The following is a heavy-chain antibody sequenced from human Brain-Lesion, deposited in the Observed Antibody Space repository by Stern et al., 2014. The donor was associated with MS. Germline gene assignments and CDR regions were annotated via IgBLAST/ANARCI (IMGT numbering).Heavy chain of an antibody. CDR2: IYYSGNT. CDR3: AGEEDIRYCSGGSCTGNWFDP. CDR1: GGSVSSTSYA. Sequence: VQLVESGPGLVKPSETLSLTCTVAGGSVSSTSYAWAWIRQPPGKGLEWIGTIYYSGNTYYSPSLKSRLTISLHTSKNQFSLQLRSVTAADTAVYYCAGEEDIRYCSGGSCTGNWFDPWGQGTLVTVSS. D-gene: IGHD2-15*01. V-gene: IGHV4-39*01. J-gene: IGHJ5*02.